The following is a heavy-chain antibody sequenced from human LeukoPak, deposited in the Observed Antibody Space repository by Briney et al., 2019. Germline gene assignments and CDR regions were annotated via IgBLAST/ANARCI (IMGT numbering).Heavy chain of an antibody. J-gene: IGHJ6*03. CDR3: VKGLGGGSNRNYMDV. V-gene: IGHV1-8*01. CDR1: GYNFTSYD. CDR2: MNPYSGKT. D-gene: IGHD4-23*01. Sequence: ASVRVSCKASGYNFTSYDFHWVRQATGRGLEWMGWMNPYSGKTGFAQNFQGRVSMTSDNSINTAYMELASLTSEDTTIYYCVKGLGGGSNRNYMDVWGRGTTVTVSS.